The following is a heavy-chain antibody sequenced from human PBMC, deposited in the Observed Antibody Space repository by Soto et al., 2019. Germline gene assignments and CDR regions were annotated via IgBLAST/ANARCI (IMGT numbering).Heavy chain of an antibody. Sequence: EVQLVESGGGLVQPGRSLRLSCAASGFTFDDYAMHWVRQVPGKGLEWVSGFNWNSGSIGYGDSVKGRFAISRDNAKNSLHLQMNSLSAEDTAFYYCVKDESINWYSGHFRHWGQGTLVTVSS. D-gene: IGHD6-13*01. CDR1: GFTFDDYA. J-gene: IGHJ1*01. CDR2: FNWNSGSI. CDR3: VKDESINWYSGHFRH. V-gene: IGHV3-9*01.